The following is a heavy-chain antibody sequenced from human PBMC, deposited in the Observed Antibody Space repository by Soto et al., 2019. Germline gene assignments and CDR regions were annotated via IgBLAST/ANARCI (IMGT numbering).Heavy chain of an antibody. CDR2: IYYGGSA. D-gene: IGHD3-22*01. CDR3: ARVRREYDNSGPVDY. Sequence: PSETLSLTCAVSGGSISSGDFSWNWIRQPPGKGLEYIGYIYYGGSAYYNPSLQSRVTMSVDRSRNQFSLKLNSVTAADTAVYYCARVRREYDNSGPVDYWGQGTLVTVSS. V-gene: IGHV4-30-2*01. J-gene: IGHJ4*02. CDR1: GGSISSGDFS.